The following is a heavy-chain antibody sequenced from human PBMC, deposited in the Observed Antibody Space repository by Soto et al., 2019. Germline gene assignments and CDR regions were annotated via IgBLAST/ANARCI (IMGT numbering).Heavy chain of an antibody. J-gene: IGHJ5*02. V-gene: IGHV1-69*01. D-gene: IGHD6-13*01. CDR2: IIPLFGTT. CDR3: ARAHGSSWYNWFDP. CDR1: GGTFSSYG. Sequence: QVLLVQSGAEVKKPGSSVKVSCKASGGTFSSYGISWMRQAPGRGLEWMGGIIPLFGTTNYAQKFRGRVTVTADESTSTVYMERRSLRFEDTAVYYCARAHGSSWYNWFDPWGQGTLVTVSS.